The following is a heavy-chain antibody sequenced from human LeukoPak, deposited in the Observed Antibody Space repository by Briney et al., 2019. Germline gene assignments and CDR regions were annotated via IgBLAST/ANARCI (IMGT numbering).Heavy chain of an antibody. CDR1: GGSINSYY. J-gene: IGHJ4*02. Sequence: SETLSLTCTVSGGSINSYYWNWIRQPPGKGLEWIGYIYYSGSTNYNASLKSRVTISIDTSKNQFSLKLSSVTAADTAVYYCARDGNGDRFFDSWGQGTLVTVSS. CDR3: ARDGNGDRFFDS. CDR2: IYYSGST. V-gene: IGHV4-59*01. D-gene: IGHD4-17*01.